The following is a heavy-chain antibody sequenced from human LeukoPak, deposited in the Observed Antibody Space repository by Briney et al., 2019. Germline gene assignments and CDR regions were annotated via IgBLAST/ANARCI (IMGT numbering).Heavy chain of an antibody. V-gene: IGHV4-34*01. J-gene: IGHJ4*02. Sequence: SETLSLTCAVYGGSFSAYYWSWIRQPPGKGLEWIGEINHSGSTNYNPSLKSRVTISVDTSKNQFSLKLSSVTAADTAVYYCASYAMVRGVTGGWYWGQGTLVTVSS. D-gene: IGHD3-10*01. CDR1: GGSFSAYY. CDR2: INHSGST. CDR3: ASYAMVRGVTGGWY.